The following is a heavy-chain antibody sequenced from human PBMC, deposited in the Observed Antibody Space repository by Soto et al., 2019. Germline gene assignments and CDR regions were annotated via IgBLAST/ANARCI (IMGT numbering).Heavy chain of an antibody. D-gene: IGHD3-22*01. CDR2: IYYRGTT. Sequence: QLQLQESGPGLVKPSETLSLMCNVSGGFVSSSFYYWGWIRQPPGKGLEWIGSIYYRGTTYYSASLKSRVTISVDTSENQFSLRLRSVTAADTAVYYCASYTPHFYDSGVYGGYYIDDWGQGILVTVSS. J-gene: IGHJ4*02. CDR3: ASYTPHFYDSGVYGGYYIDD. CDR1: GGFVSSSFYY. V-gene: IGHV4-39*01.